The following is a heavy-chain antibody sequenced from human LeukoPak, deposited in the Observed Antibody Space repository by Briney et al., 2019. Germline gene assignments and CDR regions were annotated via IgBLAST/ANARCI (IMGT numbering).Heavy chain of an antibody. CDR1: GFTFSSSA. J-gene: IGHJ4*02. D-gene: IGHD3-22*01. V-gene: IGHV3-33*08. CDR2: IWYDGSNK. CDR3: ARAREYYYDSSGYPIGGFDY. Sequence: GSLRLSCAASGFTFSSSAMSWVRQAPGKGLEWVAVIWYDGSNKYYADSVKGRFTISRDNSKNTLYLQMNSLRAEVTAVYYCARAREYYYDSSGYPIGGFDYWGQGTLVTVSS.